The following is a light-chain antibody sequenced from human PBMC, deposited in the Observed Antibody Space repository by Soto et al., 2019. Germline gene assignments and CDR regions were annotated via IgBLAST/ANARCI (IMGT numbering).Light chain of an antibody. V-gene: IGKV3-15*01. CDR3: QQYHHSPWT. J-gene: IGKJ1*01. CDR2: GAS. Sequence: IVLTQSTGTLSLSPGERATLSCRASQSVRSNLAWYQQKPGQSPRLLIYGASTRATGIPARFSGSGSGTEFTLTISSLQSEDFAVYYCQQYHHSPWTFGQGTKVDNK. CDR1: QSVRSN.